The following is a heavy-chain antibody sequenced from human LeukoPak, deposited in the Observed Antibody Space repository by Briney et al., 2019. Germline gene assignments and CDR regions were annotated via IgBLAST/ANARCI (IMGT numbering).Heavy chain of an antibody. J-gene: IGHJ4*02. CDR2: INDSGGRT. CDR1: GFTFRTYA. Sequence: PGGSLRLSCAASGFTFRTYAMNWVRQAPGRGLEWVSAINDSGGRTYYADSVRGRFTISRDNTLYLQMNSLRAEDTAVYYCAKDHCSSTSCFYFDYWGQGTLVTVSS. V-gene: IGHV3-23*01. CDR3: AKDHCSSTSCFYFDY. D-gene: IGHD2-2*01.